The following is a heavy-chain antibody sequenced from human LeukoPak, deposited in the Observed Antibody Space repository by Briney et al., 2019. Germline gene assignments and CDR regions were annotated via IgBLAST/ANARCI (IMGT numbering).Heavy chain of an antibody. D-gene: IGHD3-22*01. CDR1: GYAFSGSY. Sequence: PGASVKVSCKASGYAFSGSYLHWVRQAPGQGLEWMGWINPKSGGTNYAQKFQGRVTMTRDTSINTGYMELSGLTFDDTAVYYCARVSYYYDSSGGEDYWGQGTLVTVSS. J-gene: IGHJ4*02. CDR3: ARVSYYYDSSGGEDY. V-gene: IGHV1-2*02. CDR2: INPKSGGT.